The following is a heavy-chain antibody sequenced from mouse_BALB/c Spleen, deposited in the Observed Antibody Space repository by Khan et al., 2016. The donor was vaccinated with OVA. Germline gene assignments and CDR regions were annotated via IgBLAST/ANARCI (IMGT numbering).Heavy chain of an antibody. CDR3: AREEALYYFDY. D-gene: IGHD3-2*02. V-gene: IGHV1-76*01. J-gene: IGHJ2*01. CDR1: GYIFTSYW. CDR2: IYPGTNNT. Sequence: VQLQESGAELVRPGASVKLSCKTSGYIFTSYWIPWVHQRSGQGLEWIARIYPGTNNTYYNEKLKDKATLTAAKSSSTVYMQLSSLKSEDSAVFFCAREEALYYFDYWGQGTTLTVSS.